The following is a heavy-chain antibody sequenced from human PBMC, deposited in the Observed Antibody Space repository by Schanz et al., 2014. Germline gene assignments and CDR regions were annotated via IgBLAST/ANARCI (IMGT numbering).Heavy chain of an antibody. CDR1: GFTVSTYW. CDR3: AMGGYQLHH. D-gene: IGHD1-7*01. Sequence: EVQLVESGGGLVQPGGSLRLSCAASGFTVSTYWMHWVRQAPGKGLVWVSHINSDGTTTTYADSVKGRFTISRDNAENTLYLQMNSLRVEDTAVYYCAMGGYQLHHWGQGTLVTVSS. J-gene: IGHJ4*02. V-gene: IGHV3-74*02. CDR2: INSDGTTT.